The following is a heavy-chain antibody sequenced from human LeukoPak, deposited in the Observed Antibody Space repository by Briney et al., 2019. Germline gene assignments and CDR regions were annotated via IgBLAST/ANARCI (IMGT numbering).Heavy chain of an antibody. V-gene: IGHV1-18*01. CDR2: ISAYNGNT. CDR1: GYTFTSYG. D-gene: IGHD3-10*01. CDR3: ARTPVPLLWFGEFFELDY. J-gene: IGHJ4*02. Sequence: GASVKVSCKASGYTFTSYGISWVRQAPGQGLEWMGWISAYNGNTNYAQKLQGRVTMTTDTSTSTAYMELRSLRSDDTAVYYCARTPVPLLWFGEFFELDYWGQGTLVTVSS.